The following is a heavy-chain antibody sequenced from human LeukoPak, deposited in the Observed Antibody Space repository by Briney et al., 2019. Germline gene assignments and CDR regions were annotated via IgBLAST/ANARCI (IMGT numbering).Heavy chain of an antibody. Sequence: LVKVCCKASGGTFSSYAISWVRQAPGQGLEWMGGIIPIFGTANYAQKFQGRVTITADESTSTAYMELSSLRSEDTAVYYCARDSPSGLRWLGSFDYWGQGTLVTVSS. V-gene: IGHV1-69*13. CDR2: IIPIFGTA. J-gene: IGHJ4*02. CDR1: GGTFSSYA. CDR3: ARDSPSGLRWLGSFDY. D-gene: IGHD4-23*01.